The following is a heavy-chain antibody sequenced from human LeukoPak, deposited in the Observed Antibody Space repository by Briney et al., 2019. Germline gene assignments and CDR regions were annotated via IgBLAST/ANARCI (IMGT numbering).Heavy chain of an antibody. CDR2: ISYDGSNK. CDR1: GFTFSSYG. D-gene: IGHD4-23*01. V-gene: IGHV3-30*18. Sequence: GGSLRLSCAASGFTFSSYGMHWVRQAPGKGLEWVAVISYDGSNKYYADSVKGRFTISRDNSKNTLYLQMNSLRAEDTAVYYCAKVFYGGNSAGNDYWGQGTTVTVSS. CDR3: AKVFYGGNSAGNDY. J-gene: IGHJ4*03.